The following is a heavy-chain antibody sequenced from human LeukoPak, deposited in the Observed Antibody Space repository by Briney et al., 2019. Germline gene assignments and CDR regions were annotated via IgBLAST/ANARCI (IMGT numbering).Heavy chain of an antibody. J-gene: IGHJ4*02. V-gene: IGHV4-61*02. D-gene: IGHD1-26*01. Sequence: PSQTLSLACTVSGGSISSGSYYWSWIRQPAGKGLEWIGRIYTSGSTNYNPSLKSRVIISVDTSKNQFSLKLSSVTAADTAVYYCASLYSGSSNYFDYWGQGTLVTVSS. CDR2: IYTSGST. CDR3: ASLYSGSSNYFDY. CDR1: GGSISSGSYY.